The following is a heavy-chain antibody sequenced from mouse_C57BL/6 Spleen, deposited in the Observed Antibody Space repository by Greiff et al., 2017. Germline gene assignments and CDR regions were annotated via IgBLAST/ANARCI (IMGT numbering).Heavy chain of an antibody. CDR2: LNPNNGGT. D-gene: IGHD1-1*01. CDR3: AREGYYYGSSYDYYAMDY. V-gene: IGHV1-22*01. CDR1: GYTFTDYN. Sequence: EVQLQQSGPELVKPGASVKMSCKASGYTFTDYNMHWVKQSHGKSLEWIGYLNPNNGGTSYNQKFKGKATLTVNKSSSTAYMELRSLTSEDSAVYYCAREGYYYGSSYDYYAMDYWGQGTSVTVSS. J-gene: IGHJ4*01.